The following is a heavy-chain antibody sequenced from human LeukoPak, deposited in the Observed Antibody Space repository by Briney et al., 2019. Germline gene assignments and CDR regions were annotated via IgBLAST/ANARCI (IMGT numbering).Heavy chain of an antibody. D-gene: IGHD6-13*01. J-gene: IGHJ4*02. CDR2: ISWNSGSI. V-gene: IGHV3-9*01. CDR1: GFYFSDKW. CDR3: AKAAAADY. Sequence: GGSLRLSCAASGFYFSDKWMHWVRRAPGKGLEWVSGISWNSGSIGYADSVKGRFTISRDNAKNSLYLQMNSLRAEDTALYYCAKAAAADYWGQGTLVTVSS.